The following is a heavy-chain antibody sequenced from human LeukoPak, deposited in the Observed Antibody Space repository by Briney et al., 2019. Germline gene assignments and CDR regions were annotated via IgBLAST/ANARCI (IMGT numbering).Heavy chain of an antibody. CDR3: ARERVVGAPAYDY. Sequence: GASVKVSCKASGYTFTGYYMHWVRQAPGQGLEWMGWINPNSGGTNYAQKFQGRVTMTRDTSISTAYMELSRLRSDDTAVYFCARERVVGAPAYDYWGQGTLVTVSS. CDR2: INPNSGGT. V-gene: IGHV1-2*02. J-gene: IGHJ4*02. D-gene: IGHD1-26*01. CDR1: GYTFTGYY.